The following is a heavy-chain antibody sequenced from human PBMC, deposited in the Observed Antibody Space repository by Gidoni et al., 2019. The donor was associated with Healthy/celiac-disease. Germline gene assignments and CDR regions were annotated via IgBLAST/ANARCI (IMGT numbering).Heavy chain of an antibody. J-gene: IGHJ4*02. D-gene: IGHD1-26*01. Sequence: QMQLVQSGPEVKKPGTSVKVSCKASGFPFTSSAVQWVRQARGQRLEWIGGIVVGSGNTNYAQKFQERVTITRDMSTSTAYMELSSLRTEDTAVYYCAADLVGGSYPVRWYYWGQGTLVTVSS. CDR3: AADLVGGSYPVRWYY. CDR1: GFPFTSSA. CDR2: IVVGSGNT. V-gene: IGHV1-58*01.